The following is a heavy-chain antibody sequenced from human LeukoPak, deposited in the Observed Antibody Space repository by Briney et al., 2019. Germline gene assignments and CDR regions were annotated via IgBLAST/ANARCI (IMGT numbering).Heavy chain of an antibody. CDR3: AKIDGGQLVHSLDY. D-gene: IGHD6-6*01. CDR1: GFSLSTSGMC. CDR2: IYYSGST. J-gene: IGHJ4*02. V-gene: IGHV4-61*08. Sequence: SGPTLVNPTQTLTLTCTFSGFSLSTSGMCVSWIRQPPGKGLEWIGYIYYSGSTNYNPSLKSRVTISVDTSKNQFSLKLSSVAAADTAVYYCAKIDGGQLVHSLDYWGQGTLVTVSS.